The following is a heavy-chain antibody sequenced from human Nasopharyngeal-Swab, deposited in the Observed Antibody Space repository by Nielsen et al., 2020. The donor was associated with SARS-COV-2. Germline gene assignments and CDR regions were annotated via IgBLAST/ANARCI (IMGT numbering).Heavy chain of an antibody. J-gene: IGHJ4*02. CDR3: AKICGGSGGSCSLDY. CDR2: ISGSGGST. D-gene: IGHD2-15*01. V-gene: IGHV3-23*01. Sequence: GESLKISCAASGFTFSSYGMHWVRQAPGKGLEWVSAISGSGGSTYYADSVKGRFTISRDNSKNTLYLQMNSLRAEDTAVYYCAKICGGSGGSCSLDYWGQGTLVTVSS. CDR1: GFTFSSYG.